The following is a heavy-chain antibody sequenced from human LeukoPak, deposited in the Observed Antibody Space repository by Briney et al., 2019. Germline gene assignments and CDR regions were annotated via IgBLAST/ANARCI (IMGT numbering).Heavy chain of an antibody. J-gene: IGHJ6*03. CDR2: MNPNSGNT. Sequence: ASVKVSCKASGYTFTSYYMHWVRQAPGQGLEWMGWMNPNSGNTGYAQKFQGRVTITRNTSISTAYMELSSLRSEDTAVYYCARGRPVLLWFGESGSYMDVWGKGTTVTVSS. CDR3: ARGRPVLLWFGESGSYMDV. D-gene: IGHD3-10*01. CDR1: GYTFTSYY. V-gene: IGHV1-8*03.